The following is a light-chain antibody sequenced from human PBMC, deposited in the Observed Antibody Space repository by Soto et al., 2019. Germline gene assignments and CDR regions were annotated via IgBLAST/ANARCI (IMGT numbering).Light chain of an antibody. CDR2: AAS. V-gene: IGKV1-39*01. CDR3: QQSYSTPLT. J-gene: IGKJ5*01. CDR1: QSISSY. Sequence: DIQMTQSPSSLSASVGDRVTITCRASQSISSYLNWYQQKPGKAPKLLIYAASSLQSGAPSRFSGSGSGTDFTLTISSLQPEDFATYYCQQSYSTPLTCGGGTRREIK.